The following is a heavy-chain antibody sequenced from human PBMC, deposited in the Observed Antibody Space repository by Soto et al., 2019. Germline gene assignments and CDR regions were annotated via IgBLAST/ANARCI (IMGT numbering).Heavy chain of an antibody. Sequence: PGGSLRLSCAASGFTFSSYSMNWVRQAPGKGLEWVSSISSSSSYIYYADSVKGRFTISRDNAKNSLYLQMNSLRAEDTAVYYCARDPIAAAVGFDYWGQGTLVNVS. V-gene: IGHV3-21*01. J-gene: IGHJ4*02. D-gene: IGHD6-13*01. CDR2: ISSSSSYI. CDR1: GFTFSSYS. CDR3: ARDPIAAAVGFDY.